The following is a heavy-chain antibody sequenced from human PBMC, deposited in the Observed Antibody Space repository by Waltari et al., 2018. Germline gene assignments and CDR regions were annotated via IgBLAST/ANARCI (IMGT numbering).Heavy chain of an antibody. J-gene: IGHJ4*02. CDR3: AKGSRGYTNYFFDS. D-gene: IGHD3-16*02. CDR1: GVPFMGFA. CDR2: ISGSGATP. V-gene: IGHV3-23*01. Sequence: EEQSLESAGGLVQPGEALRLSCAAPGVPFMGFAMTWVRQAPGEGLECVASISGSGATPFYADSVKGRFTIVRDNSRDTVYLQMNSLRVDDSAVYYCAKGSRGYTNYFFDSWGQGTLVSVSS.